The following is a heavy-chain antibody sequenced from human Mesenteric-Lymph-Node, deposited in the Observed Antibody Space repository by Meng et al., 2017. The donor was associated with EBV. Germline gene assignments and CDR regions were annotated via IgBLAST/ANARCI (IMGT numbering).Heavy chain of an antibody. Sequence: QVQLVQSGAEVKKPGSSVTVSGKASGGTFSSYAISWVRQAPGQGLEWMGGIIPIFGTANYAQKFQGRVTITADKSTSTAYMELSSLRSEDTAVYYCARLYCSSTSCQSVNWFDPWGQGTLVTVSS. V-gene: IGHV1-69*06. D-gene: IGHD2-2*01. J-gene: IGHJ5*02. CDR3: ARLYCSSTSCQSVNWFDP. CDR1: GGTFSSYA. CDR2: IIPIFGTA.